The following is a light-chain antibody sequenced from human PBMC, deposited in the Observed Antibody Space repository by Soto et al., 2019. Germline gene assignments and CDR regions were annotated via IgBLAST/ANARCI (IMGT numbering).Light chain of an antibody. CDR1: QSISTW. CDR3: QQYNSYSPLT. Sequence: DIQMTQSPSTLSASLGDRVTITCRASQSISTWLAWYQQKPGKAPKLLIYKASGLESGVPSRFSGSGSGTDFTLTISSLQPDDFATYYCQQYNSYSPLTFGGGTKVDI. J-gene: IGKJ4*01. CDR2: KAS. V-gene: IGKV1-5*03.